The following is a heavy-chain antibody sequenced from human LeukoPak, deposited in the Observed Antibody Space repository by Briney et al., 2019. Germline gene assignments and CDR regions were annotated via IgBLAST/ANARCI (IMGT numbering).Heavy chain of an antibody. J-gene: IGHJ4*02. CDR3: ARDGYSGNDGL. V-gene: IGHV4-59*01. D-gene: IGHD5-12*01. CDR2: IYHSGST. Sequence: SETLSLTCTVSNGSINSYYWSWIRQPPGKGLEWIGYIYHSGSTNYNPSLKSRVTISVDTSKNQFSLKLSSVTAADTAVYYCARDGYSGNDGLWGQGTLVTVSS. CDR1: NGSINSYY.